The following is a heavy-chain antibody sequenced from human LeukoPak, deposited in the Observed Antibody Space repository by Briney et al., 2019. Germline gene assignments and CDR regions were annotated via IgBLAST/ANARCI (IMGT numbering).Heavy chain of an antibody. V-gene: IGHV3-7*01. CDR2: IKQDGSEK. Sequence: PGGFLRLSCAASGFTFSSYWMSWVRQAPGKGLGWVANIKQDGSEKYYVDSVKGRFTISRDNAKNSLYLQMNSLRAEDTAVYYCARDLYYYDSSGYYDYWGQGTLVTVSS. J-gene: IGHJ4*02. CDR1: GFTFSSYW. D-gene: IGHD3-22*01. CDR3: ARDLYYYDSSGYYDY.